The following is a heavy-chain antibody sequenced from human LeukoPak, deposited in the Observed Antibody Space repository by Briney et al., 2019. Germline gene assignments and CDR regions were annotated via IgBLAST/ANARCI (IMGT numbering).Heavy chain of an antibody. J-gene: IGHJ4*02. CDR1: GFTFDDYA. V-gene: IGHV3-21*01. D-gene: IGHD4-17*01. CDR3: AGTVTTTAPFDY. CDR2: ISSSSSYI. Sequence: GGSLRLSCAASGFTFDDYAMHWVRQAPGKGLEWVSSISSSSSYIYYADSVKGRFTISRDNAKNSLYLQMNSLRAEDTAVYYCAGTVTTTAPFDYWGQGTLVTVSS.